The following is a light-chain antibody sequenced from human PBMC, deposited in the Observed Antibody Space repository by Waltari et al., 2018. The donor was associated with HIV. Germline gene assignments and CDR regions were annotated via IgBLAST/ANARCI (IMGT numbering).Light chain of an antibody. CDR1: SNDVGRSDF. CDR3: SSYAANNTFVI. Sequence: QSALTQPPSASGPPGQSATISCTGTSNDVGRSDFVSWYHLRPGNAPTLIIYEVTKRPSGVAVRFSGSKSGNTASLTVSGLQNDDEADYYCSSYAANNTFVIFGGGTKLTVL. J-gene: IGLJ2*01. CDR2: EVT. V-gene: IGLV2-8*01.